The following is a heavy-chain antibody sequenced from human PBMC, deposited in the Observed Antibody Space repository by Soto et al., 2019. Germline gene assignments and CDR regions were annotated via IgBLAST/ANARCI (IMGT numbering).Heavy chain of an antibody. CDR1: GGSVSSGSYY. CDR3: ASSGTNYDSSGFYLGYFDY. V-gene: IGHV4-61*01. D-gene: IGHD3-22*01. J-gene: IGHJ4*02. Sequence: SETLSLTCTVSGGSVSSGSYYWTWIRQPPGKGLEWIGETNDRGTTNYNPSLKSRVTISVDTSKNQFSLKLSSVTAADTAVYYCASSGTNYDSSGFYLGYFDYWGQGALVTVSS. CDR2: TNDRGTT.